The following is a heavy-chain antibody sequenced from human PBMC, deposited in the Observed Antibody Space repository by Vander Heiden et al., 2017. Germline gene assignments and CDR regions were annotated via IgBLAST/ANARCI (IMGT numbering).Heavy chain of an antibody. CDR3: ARDTHCTNGVCQDY. Sequence: QVQLVESGGGVVQPGRSLRLSCAASGFTFGSYGMHWVRQAPGKGLEWVAVIWYDGSNKYYADSVKGRFTISRDNSKNTLYLQMNSMRAEDTAVYYCARDTHCTNGVCQDYWGQGPLVTVSS. J-gene: IGHJ4*02. CDR1: GFTFGSYG. CDR2: IWYDGSNK. V-gene: IGHV3-33*01. D-gene: IGHD2-8*01.